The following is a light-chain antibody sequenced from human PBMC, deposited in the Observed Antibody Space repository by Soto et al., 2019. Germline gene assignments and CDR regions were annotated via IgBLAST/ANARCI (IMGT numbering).Light chain of an antibody. CDR2: EVN. Sequence: QSALTQPRSVSGSPGQSVTISCTGTTSDVGGYNYVSWYQQYPVKAPKLIISEVNKRPSGVPDRFSGSKSGNTASLTISGLQAEDEADYYCCSYADSYSIFGGGTKLTVL. CDR3: CSYADSYSI. CDR1: TSDVGGYNY. V-gene: IGLV2-11*01. J-gene: IGLJ2*01.